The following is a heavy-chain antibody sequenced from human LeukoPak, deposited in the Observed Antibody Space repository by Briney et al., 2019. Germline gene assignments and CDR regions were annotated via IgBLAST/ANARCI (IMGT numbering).Heavy chain of an antibody. CDR1: GFTFSSYA. D-gene: IGHD2-21*02. J-gene: IGHJ4*02. V-gene: IGHV3-23*01. CDR2: ISGSDGST. Sequence: GGSLRLSCAASGFTFSSYAMSWVRQAPGKGREWVSAISGSDGSTYYADSVKGRFTISRDNSKNTLYLQMNSLSAEDTAVYYCEKDLGGSGDYRPYWGQGSVVTVSS. CDR3: EKDLGGSGDYRPY.